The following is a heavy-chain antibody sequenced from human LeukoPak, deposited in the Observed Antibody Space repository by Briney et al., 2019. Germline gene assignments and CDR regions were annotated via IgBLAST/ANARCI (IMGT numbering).Heavy chain of an antibody. V-gene: IGHV1-18*01. CDR3: ARDYYDSSGCPFDP. CDR2: ISAYNGNT. J-gene: IGHJ5*02. Sequence: GASVKVSCKASGYTFTSYGISWVRQAPGQGLEWMGWISAYNGNTNYAQKLQGTVTMTTDTSTSTAYMELRSLRSDDTAVYYCARDYYDSSGCPFDPWGQGTLVTVSS. D-gene: IGHD3-22*01. CDR1: GYTFTSYG.